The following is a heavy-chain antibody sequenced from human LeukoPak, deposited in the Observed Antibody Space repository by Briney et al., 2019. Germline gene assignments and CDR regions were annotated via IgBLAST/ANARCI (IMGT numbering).Heavy chain of an antibody. Sequence: ASVKVSCKASGGTFSSYAISWVRQAPGQGLEWMGRIIPILGIANYAQKFQGRVTITADKSTSTAYMELSSLRSEETAVYYCARDKGPEMATMDLDYWGQGTLVTVSS. CDR3: ARDKGPEMATMDLDY. D-gene: IGHD5-24*01. V-gene: IGHV1-69*04. CDR1: GGTFSSYA. J-gene: IGHJ4*02. CDR2: IIPILGIA.